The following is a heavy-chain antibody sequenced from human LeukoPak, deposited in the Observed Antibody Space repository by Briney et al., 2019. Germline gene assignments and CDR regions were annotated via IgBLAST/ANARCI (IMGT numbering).Heavy chain of an antibody. V-gene: IGHV3-7*01. CDR1: GFTFSSYW. D-gene: IGHD2-8*01. CDR3: ARDRTREYCTNGVCFGNRADGHPFDP. CDR2: IKQDGSEN. Sequence: GGSLRLSCAASGFTFSSYWMSWVRQAPGKGLEWVANIKQDGSENYYVDSVKGRFTISRDNAKNSLYLQMNSLRAEDTAVYYCARDRTREYCTNGVCFGNRADGHPFDPWGQGTLVTVSS. J-gene: IGHJ5*02.